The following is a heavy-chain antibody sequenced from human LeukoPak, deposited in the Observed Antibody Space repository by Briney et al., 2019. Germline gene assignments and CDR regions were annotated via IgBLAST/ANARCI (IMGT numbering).Heavy chain of an antibody. CDR2: FYYSWST. CDR3: ARHSKYYYDSSGSYVGYFQH. Sequence: PSETLSLTCTVSGGSISVYYWSCLRQPPGKGLEWLGHFYYSWSTNYNPSLKSRVTISVDTSKNQFSLKLSSVTAADTAVYYCARHSKYYYDSSGSYVGYFQHWGQGTLVTVSS. V-gene: IGHV4-59*08. D-gene: IGHD3-22*01. CDR1: GGSISVYY. J-gene: IGHJ1*01.